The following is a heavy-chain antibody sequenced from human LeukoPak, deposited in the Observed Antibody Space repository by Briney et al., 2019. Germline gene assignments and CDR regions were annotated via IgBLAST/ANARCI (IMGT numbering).Heavy chain of an antibody. CDR1: GFTLINYA. CDR3: ARKGLPYCGATSCSFDY. V-gene: IGHV3-23*01. J-gene: IGHJ4*02. CDR2: INYRGSGT. Sequence: PGGSLRLSCAASGFTLINYAMSWVRQAPGKGLEWVSVINYRGSGTYYADSVKGRFTISRDNSKNTLYLQMNTLRAEDTAIYYCARKGLPYCGATSCSFDYWGQGTLVTVSS. D-gene: IGHD2-2*01.